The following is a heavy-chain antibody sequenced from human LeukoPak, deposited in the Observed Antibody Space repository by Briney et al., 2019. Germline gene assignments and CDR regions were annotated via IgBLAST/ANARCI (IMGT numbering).Heavy chain of an antibody. CDR1: GFTFSTSS. CDR2: IRGSSTTI. J-gene: IGHJ4*02. Sequence: NPGGSLRLSCAASGFTFSTSSMNWVRQTPGKGLEWISYIRGSSTTIYYADSVKGRFTISRDNAENSLYLQMNDLRAEDTGVYFCARDARSHCGTDACYGPYFDYWGQGSLVTVSS. CDR3: ARDARSHCGTDACYGPYFDY. V-gene: IGHV3-48*01. D-gene: IGHD2-2*01.